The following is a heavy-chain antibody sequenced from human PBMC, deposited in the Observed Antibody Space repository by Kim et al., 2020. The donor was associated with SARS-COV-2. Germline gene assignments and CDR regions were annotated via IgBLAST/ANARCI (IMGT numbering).Heavy chain of an antibody. V-gene: IGHV4-31*02. D-gene: IGHD6-19*01. Sequence: DNPSLKIRVTIQVDTSKNHFSLKLSSVTAADTAVYYCARGRAGSEYFQHWGQGTLVTVSS. J-gene: IGHJ1*01. CDR3: ARGRAGSEYFQH.